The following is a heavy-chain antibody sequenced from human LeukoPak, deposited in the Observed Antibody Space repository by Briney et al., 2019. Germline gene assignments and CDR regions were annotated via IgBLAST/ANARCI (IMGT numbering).Heavy chain of an antibody. CDR2: IYTSGST. Sequence: SETLSLTCTVSGGSISSYYWSWIRQPAGKGLEWIGRIYTSGSTNYNPSLKSRVTMSLDTSKNQFSLKLSSVTAADTAVYYCARVGYSSSWYDPGGDYNWFDPWGQGTLVTVSS. D-gene: IGHD6-13*01. CDR1: GGSISSYY. J-gene: IGHJ5*02. CDR3: ARVGYSSSWYDPGGDYNWFDP. V-gene: IGHV4-4*07.